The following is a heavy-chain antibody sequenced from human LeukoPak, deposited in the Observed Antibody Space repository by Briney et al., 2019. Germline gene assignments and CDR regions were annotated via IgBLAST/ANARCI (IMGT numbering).Heavy chain of an antibody. CDR2: TYHSGST. CDR1: GGSISSGGYY. J-gene: IGHJ4*02. V-gene: IGHV4-30-2*01. D-gene: IGHD4-11*01. CDR3: ARGGNDYSNSLDY. Sequence: PSQTLSLTCTVSGGSISSGGYYWSWIRQPPGKGLEWIGYTYHSGSTYYSPSLKSRVTISVDRSKNQFSLKLSSVTAADTAVYYCARGGNDYSNSLDYWGQGTLVTVSS.